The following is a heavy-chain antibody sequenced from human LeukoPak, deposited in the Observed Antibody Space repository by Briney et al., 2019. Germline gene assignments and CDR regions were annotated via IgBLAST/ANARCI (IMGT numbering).Heavy chain of an antibody. J-gene: IGHJ4*02. CDR2: ISNSGNTI. Sequence: GGSLRLSCAASGFTFSDYYMSWIRQAPGKGLEWVSYISNSGNTIYYADSVKGRFTISRDNAKNSLFLQMNSLRAEDTAVYYCATSQGSWPDYFDYWGQGTLVTVSS. D-gene: IGHD6-13*01. CDR3: ATSQGSWPDYFDY. V-gene: IGHV3-11*04. CDR1: GFTFSDYY.